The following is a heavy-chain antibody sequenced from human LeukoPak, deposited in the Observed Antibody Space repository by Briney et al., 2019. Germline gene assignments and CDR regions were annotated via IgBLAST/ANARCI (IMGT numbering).Heavy chain of an antibody. CDR3: ARQNRWLAYFDY. CDR1: GGSISSSTYY. D-gene: IGHD6-19*01. V-gene: IGHV4-39*01. Sequence: SGTLSLTCTVSGGSISSSTYYWGWIRQPPGKGLEWIGSLYYSGSTYYNPSLKSRVTISVDTSKNQFSLKLSSVTAADTAVYYCARQNRWLAYFDYSGQGTLVTVSS. CDR2: LYYSGST. J-gene: IGHJ4*02.